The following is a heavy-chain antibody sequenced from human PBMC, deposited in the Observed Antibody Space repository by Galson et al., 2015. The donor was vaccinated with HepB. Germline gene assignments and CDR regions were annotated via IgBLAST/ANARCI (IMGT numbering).Heavy chain of an antibody. Sequence: LRLSCAASGFTFSSYAMSWVRQAPGKGLEWIGSIYYSGSTYYNPSLKSQVTISVDTSKNQFSLKLSSVTAADTAVYYCAGEPVAAHFDYWGQGTLVTVSS. CDR2: IYYSGST. CDR1: GFTFSSYA. J-gene: IGHJ4*02. D-gene: IGHD2-15*01. V-gene: IGHV4-38-2*01. CDR3: AGEPVAAHFDY.